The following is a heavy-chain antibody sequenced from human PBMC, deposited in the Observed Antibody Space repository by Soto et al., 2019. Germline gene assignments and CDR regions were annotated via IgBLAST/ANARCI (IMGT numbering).Heavy chain of an antibody. V-gene: IGHV3-21*01. CDR3: ARDDDSGWSYFDY. CDR1: GFTFSTYK. D-gene: IGHD6-19*01. Sequence: EVQLVESGGGLVRPGGSLGLSCAASGFTFSTYKMHWVRQAPGKGLEWVSSISTSGNYIDYADSVKGRFTISRDNPKNSLYLQMNSLRAEDTAVYYCARDDDSGWSYFDYWGQGTLVTVSS. CDR2: ISTSGNYI. J-gene: IGHJ4*02.